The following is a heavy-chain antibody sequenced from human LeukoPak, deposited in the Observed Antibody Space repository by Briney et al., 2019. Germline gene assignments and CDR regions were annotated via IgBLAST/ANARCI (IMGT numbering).Heavy chain of an antibody. J-gene: IGHJ4*02. Sequence: SETLSLTCTVSGGSISSYYWSWIRQPPGKGLEWSGSIYHSGSTYYNPSLKSRVTISVGTSKNQFSLKLSSVTAADTAVYYCARDLYGYYGSSGYLDYWGQGTLVTVSS. CDR1: GGSISSYY. CDR3: ARDLYGYYGSSGYLDY. D-gene: IGHD3-22*01. CDR2: IYHSGST. V-gene: IGHV4-38-2*02.